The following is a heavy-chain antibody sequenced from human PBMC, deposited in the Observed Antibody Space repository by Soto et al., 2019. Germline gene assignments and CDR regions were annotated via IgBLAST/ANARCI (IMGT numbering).Heavy chain of an antibody. J-gene: IGHJ6*03. CDR2: INPNSGGT. V-gene: IGHV1-2*02. Sequence: ASVKVSWKTSGYAFTGYYRHWVRQAPGQGLEWMGWINPNSGGTNYAQKFQGRVTITRDTSASTAYMELSSLRSEDTAVYYCARESRSPPICSSTSCYSPSTNYYYYMDVWGKGTTVTVSS. CDR3: ARESRSPPICSSTSCYSPSTNYYYYMDV. CDR1: GYAFTGYY. D-gene: IGHD2-2*01.